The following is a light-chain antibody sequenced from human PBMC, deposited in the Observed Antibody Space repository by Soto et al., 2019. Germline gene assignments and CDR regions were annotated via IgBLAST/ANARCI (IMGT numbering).Light chain of an antibody. CDR1: SSDVGGYNY. CDR3: SSYTSSSTYV. Sequence: QSALTQPASVSGSPGQSITISCTGTSSDVGGYNYVSWYQHYPGKAPKLMIYDVSNRPSGVSNRFSGSKSGNTASLTISGLQAEDKADYYCSSYTSSSTYVFGTGTKLTVL. CDR2: DVS. J-gene: IGLJ1*01. V-gene: IGLV2-14*03.